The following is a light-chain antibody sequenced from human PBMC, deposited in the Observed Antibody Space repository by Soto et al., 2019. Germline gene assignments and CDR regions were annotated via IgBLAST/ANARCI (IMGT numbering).Light chain of an antibody. Sequence: EVVLTQSPGTLSLSPGERATLSCRASQSVNTNCLAWYQQKSGQAPRLLIYGASSRATGIPDRFSGSGSGTDFTLTISRLEPEDFAAYFCQQYGSSPITFGQGTRLEIK. V-gene: IGKV3-20*01. CDR3: QQYGSSPIT. CDR2: GAS. CDR1: QSVNTNC. J-gene: IGKJ5*01.